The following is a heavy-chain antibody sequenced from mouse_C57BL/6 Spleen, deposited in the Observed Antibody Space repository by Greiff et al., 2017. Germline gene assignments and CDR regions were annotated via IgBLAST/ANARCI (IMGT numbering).Heavy chain of an antibody. V-gene: IGHV1-69*01. CDR1: GYTFTSYW. D-gene: IGHD2-4*01. Sequence: QVQLQQPGAELVMPGASVKLSCKASGYTFTSYWMHWVKQRPGQGLEWIGEIDPSDSYTNYNQKFKGKSTLTVDKSSSTAYMQLSSLTSEDSAVYYCARNMITETWFAYWGQGTLVTVSA. CDR2: IDPSDSYT. J-gene: IGHJ3*01. CDR3: ARNMITETWFAY.